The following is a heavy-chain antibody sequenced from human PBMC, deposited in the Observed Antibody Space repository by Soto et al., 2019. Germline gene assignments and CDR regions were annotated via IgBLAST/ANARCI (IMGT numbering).Heavy chain of an antibody. J-gene: IGHJ4*02. CDR2: ISYDGSNK. Sequence: QVQLVESGGGVVQPGRSLRLSCAASGFTFSSYGMHWVLQAPGKGLEWVAVISYDGSNKYYADSVKGRFTISRDNSKNTLYLQMNSLRAEDTAVYYCAKTYGSGSYPFDYWGQGTLVTVSS. D-gene: IGHD3-10*01. CDR1: GFTFSSYG. V-gene: IGHV3-30*18. CDR3: AKTYGSGSYPFDY.